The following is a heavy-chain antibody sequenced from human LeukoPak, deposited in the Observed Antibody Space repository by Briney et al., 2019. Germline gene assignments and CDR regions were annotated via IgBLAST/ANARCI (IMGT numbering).Heavy chain of an antibody. V-gene: IGHV4-59*01. D-gene: IGHD3-10*01. J-gene: IGHJ6*04. CDR1: GGSISSYY. CDR3: ARDGTCYYGSGSYPNYYYYGMDV. CDR2: IYYSGST. Sequence: SETLSLTCTVSGGSISSYYWSWIRQPPGKGLEWIGYIYYSGSTNYNPSLKSRVTISVDTFKNQFSLKLSSVTAADTAVYYCARDGTCYYGSGSYPNYYYYGMDVWGKGTTVTVSS.